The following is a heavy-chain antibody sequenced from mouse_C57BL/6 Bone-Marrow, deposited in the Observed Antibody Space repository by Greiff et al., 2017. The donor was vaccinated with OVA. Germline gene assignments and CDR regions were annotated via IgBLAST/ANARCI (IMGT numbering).Heavy chain of an antibody. Sequence: EVQLVESGPVLVKPGASVKMSCKASGYTFTDYYMNWVKQSHGKSLEWIGVINPYNGGTSYNQKFKGKATLTVDKSSSTAYMELNSLTSEDSAVYYCARRDGSSLDYWGQGTTLTVSS. D-gene: IGHD1-1*01. CDR3: ARRDGSSLDY. J-gene: IGHJ2*01. V-gene: IGHV1-19*01. CDR2: INPYNGGT. CDR1: GYTFTDYY.